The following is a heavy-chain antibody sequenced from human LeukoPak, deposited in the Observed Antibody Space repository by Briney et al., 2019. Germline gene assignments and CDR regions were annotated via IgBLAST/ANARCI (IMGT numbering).Heavy chain of an antibody. CDR2: ISHVGFT. CDR1: GFTFNGHW. V-gene: IGHV4-34*01. J-gene: IGHJ4*02. Sequence: TGGSLRLSCAASGFTFNGHWMSWIRQPPGKGLEWIGDISHVGFTNYNPSLKSRVTISVDTSTNQFSLKSNSVTAADTAVYYCARPNDYGDDYWGQGTLVTVSS. D-gene: IGHD4-17*01. CDR3: ARPNDYGDDY.